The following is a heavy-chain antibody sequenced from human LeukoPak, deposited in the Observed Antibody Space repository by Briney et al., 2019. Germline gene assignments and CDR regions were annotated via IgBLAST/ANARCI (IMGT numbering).Heavy chain of an antibody. CDR3: AKSDWFDP. CDR2: IKNDGSSA. J-gene: IGHJ5*02. CDR1: GFTFSNYW. Sequence: GESLRLSCATSGFTFSNYWMSWLRQAPGKELVWVSRIKNDGSSATYAESVKGRFTISRDNARNTLYLQMNSLRADDTAVYYCAKSDWFDPWGRGILVTVSS. V-gene: IGHV3-74*03.